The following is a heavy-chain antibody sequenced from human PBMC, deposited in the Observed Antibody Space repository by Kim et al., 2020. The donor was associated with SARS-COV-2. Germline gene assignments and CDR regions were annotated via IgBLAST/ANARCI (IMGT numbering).Heavy chain of an antibody. D-gene: IGHD3-10*01. Sequence: YADSVRGRFTISGDNGKNLVYLQMSRLGAEDTAVYFCEDGGITVDRPRDVWGQGTTVTVSS. V-gene: IGHV3-74*01. J-gene: IGHJ6*02. CDR3: EDGGITVDRPRDV.